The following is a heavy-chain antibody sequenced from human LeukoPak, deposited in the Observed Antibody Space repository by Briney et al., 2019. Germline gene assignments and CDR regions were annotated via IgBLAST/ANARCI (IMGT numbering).Heavy chain of an antibody. V-gene: IGHV3-48*04. J-gene: IGHJ4*02. CDR2: ISGSSSTI. Sequence: HGGSLRLSCAASGFTFSNYNMNWVRQAPGKGPEWVSYISGSSSTIYYGDSVKGRFTISRDNAENSLYLQMNSLRAEDTAVYYCARDRVEMATISYFDYWGQGTLVTVSS. D-gene: IGHD5-24*01. CDR1: GFTFSNYN. CDR3: ARDRVEMATISYFDY.